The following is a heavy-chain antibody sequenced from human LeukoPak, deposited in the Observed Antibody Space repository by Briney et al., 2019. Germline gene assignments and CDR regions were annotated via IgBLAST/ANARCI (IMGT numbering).Heavy chain of an antibody. J-gene: IGHJ6*03. CDR2: ISSSGSTI. CDR3: AREVDSGYYYMDV. D-gene: IGHD5-12*01. Sequence: PGGSLRLSCAASGFTFSSYEMNWVRQAPGKGLEWVSYISSSGSTIYYADSVKGRFTISGDNAKNSLYLQMNSLRAEDTAVYYCAREVDSGYYYMDVWGKGTTVTVSS. CDR1: GFTFSSYE. V-gene: IGHV3-48*03.